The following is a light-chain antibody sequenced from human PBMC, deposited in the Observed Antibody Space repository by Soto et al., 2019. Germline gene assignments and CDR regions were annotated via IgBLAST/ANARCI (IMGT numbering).Light chain of an antibody. CDR3: QYYDSSLSGRWV. Sequence: QSVLAQPPSVSGAPGQRVTISCTGSSSNIGAGYDVHWYQQLPGTAPKLLIYGNSNRPSGVPDRFSGSKSGTSASLAITGPQAEHEEEYHCQYYDSSLSGRWVLGGGTQLTVL. V-gene: IGLV1-40*01. CDR1: SSNIGAGYD. J-gene: IGLJ3*02. CDR2: GNS.